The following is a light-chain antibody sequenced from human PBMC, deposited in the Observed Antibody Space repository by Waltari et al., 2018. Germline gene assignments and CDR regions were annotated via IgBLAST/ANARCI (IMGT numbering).Light chain of an antibody. CDR2: DVS. CDR1: PRDVGGYDY. V-gene: IGLV2-14*03. CDR3: SSYTTSGTL. J-gene: IGLJ1*01. Sequence: QSALTQPASVSGSPGQSIAISCTGTPRDVGGYDYVSWYQQHPGKAPKLMIYDVSNRPSGVSNRFSGSKSGNTASLTISGLQAEDEADYYCSSYTTSGTLFGTGTKVTVL.